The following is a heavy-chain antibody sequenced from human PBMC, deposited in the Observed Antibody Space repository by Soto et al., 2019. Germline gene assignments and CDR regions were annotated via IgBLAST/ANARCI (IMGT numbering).Heavy chain of an antibody. CDR1: NDSLSSHF. D-gene: IGHD2-15*01. CDR2: INPCPNSA. Sequence: ASVKVSCKASNDSLSSHFIHWVRQAPGEGLEWMGIINPCPNSASYSNEFQGRLTLTSDMPSRTVYMQLSNLSSDDTAVYYCAGASSRVYSVVEAYWGQGTLVTVS. J-gene: IGHJ4*02. V-gene: IGHV1-46*01. CDR3: AGASSRVYSVVEAY.